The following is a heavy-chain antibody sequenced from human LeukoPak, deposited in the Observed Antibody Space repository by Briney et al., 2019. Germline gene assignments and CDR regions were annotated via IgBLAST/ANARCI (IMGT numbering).Heavy chain of an antibody. CDR2: INWSGGST. D-gene: IGHD2-21*02. V-gene: IGHV3-20*04. Sequence: GGSLRLSCAASGFTFSSYAMNWVRQAPGKGLEWVSGINWSGGSTGYADSVKGRFTLSRDNAKNSMYLEMKNLRGDDTGIYYCVRDSGSAWSGLFDSWGQGTLVTVSS. CDR3: VRDSGSAWSGLFDS. CDR1: GFTFSSYA. J-gene: IGHJ4*02.